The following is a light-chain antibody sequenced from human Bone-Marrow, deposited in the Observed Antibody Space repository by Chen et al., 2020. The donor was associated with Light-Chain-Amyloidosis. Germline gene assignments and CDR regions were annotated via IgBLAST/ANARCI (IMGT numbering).Light chain of an antibody. V-gene: IGLV2-14*01. J-gene: IGLJ3*02. CDR1: SSDVGGNNF. Sequence: QSALTQPASVSGSPGQSITISCTGTSSDVGGNNFVSWYQQHPGKARKLMIDDVSNRPSGVSNRVSGSESVNTSSLTIARQQAEDDAEYYCNSYTSSSSLVFGGGTKLTVL. CDR3: NSYTSSSSLV. CDR2: DVS.